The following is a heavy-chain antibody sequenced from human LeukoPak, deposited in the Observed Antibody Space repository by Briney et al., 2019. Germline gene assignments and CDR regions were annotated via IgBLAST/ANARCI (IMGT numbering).Heavy chain of an antibody. J-gene: IGHJ4*02. D-gene: IGHD4-17*01. V-gene: IGHV1-18*01. Sequence: ASVKVSCKASGYTFTNYGISCVRQAPGQGLEWMGWISTYNGNNNYAQKFQGRVTMTKDISTSTAYMELRNLTSDDTAAYYCARTTTVSFDYWGQGTLVTVSS. CDR2: ISTYNGNN. CDR1: GYTFTNYG. CDR3: ARTTTVSFDY.